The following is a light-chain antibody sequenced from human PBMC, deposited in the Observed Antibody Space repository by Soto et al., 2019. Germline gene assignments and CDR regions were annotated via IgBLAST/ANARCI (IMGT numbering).Light chain of an antibody. V-gene: IGKV3-20*01. CDR1: QSVSSNY. J-gene: IGKJ3*01. Sequence: EIVLTQSPGTLSLSPGERATLSCRASQSVSSNYVAWYQQKPGQAPRLLIYGGSSRATGISDRFSGSGSGTDFTLTISRLEPEDSAVYYCQHYGSSPGVTFGPGTKVDIK. CDR3: QHYGSSPGVT. CDR2: GGS.